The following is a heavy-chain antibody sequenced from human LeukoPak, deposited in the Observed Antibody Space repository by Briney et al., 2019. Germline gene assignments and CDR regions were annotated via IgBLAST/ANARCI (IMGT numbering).Heavy chain of an antibody. CDR1: GGSISSGGYY. V-gene: IGHV4-30-2*01. D-gene: IGHD6-13*01. CDR2: IYHSGST. CDR3: ARVKQLVRTFDY. J-gene: IGHJ4*02. Sequence: SETLSLTCTVSGGSISSGGYYWSWIRQPPGKGLEWIGYIYHSGSTYYNPSLKSRVTISVDRSKNQFSLKLSSVTAADTAVYYCARVKQLVRTFDYWGQGTLVTVSS.